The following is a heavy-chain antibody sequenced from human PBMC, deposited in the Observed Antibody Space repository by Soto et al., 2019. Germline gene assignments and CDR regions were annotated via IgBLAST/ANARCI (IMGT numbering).Heavy chain of an antibody. V-gene: IGHV2-5*02. CDR2: IYWDDDK. CDR1: GFSLSTSGVG. Sequence: SGPTLVKPTQTLTLTCTFSGFSLSTSGVGVGWIRQPPGKALEWLALIYWDDDKRYSPSLKSRLTITKDTSKNQVVLTMTNMDPVDTATYYCAHMDHHRNEYSSSLGWFDPWGQGTLVTVSS. CDR3: AHMDHHRNEYSSSLGWFDP. D-gene: IGHD6-6*01. J-gene: IGHJ5*02.